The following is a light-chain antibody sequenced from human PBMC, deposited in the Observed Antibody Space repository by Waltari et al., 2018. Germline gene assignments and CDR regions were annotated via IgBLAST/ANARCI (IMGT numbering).Light chain of an antibody. J-gene: IGLJ2*01. CDR1: RSDVGNYNL. CDR2: EVN. V-gene: IGLV2-23*02. CDR3: SSYISSTSVI. Sequence: QSALTQPASVYGSPGQSITISCTGTRSDVGNYNLVSWYQQHPGKAPKLMISEVNKRPSGVSNRFSGSKSGNTASLTISGLQSEDEASYYCSSYISSTSVIFGGGTKLTVL.